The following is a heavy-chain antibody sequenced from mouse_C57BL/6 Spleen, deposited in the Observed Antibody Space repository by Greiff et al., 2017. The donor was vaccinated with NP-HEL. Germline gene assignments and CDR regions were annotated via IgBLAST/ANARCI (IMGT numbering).Heavy chain of an antibody. CDR3: ARVNLRLGYFDV. CDR1: GYTFTSYW. CDR2: IDPSDSET. V-gene: IGHV1-52*01. Sequence: QVQLQQPGAELVRPGSSVKLSCKASGYTFTSYWLHWVKQRPIPGLEWIGNIDPSDSETHYNQKFKDKATLTVDKSSSTAYMQLSSLTSEDSAVYYCARVNLRLGYFDVWGTGTTVTVSS. J-gene: IGHJ1*03. D-gene: IGHD3-2*02.